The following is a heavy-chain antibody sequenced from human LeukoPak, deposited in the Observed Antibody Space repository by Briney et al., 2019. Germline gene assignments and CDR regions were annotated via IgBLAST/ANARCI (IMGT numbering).Heavy chain of an antibody. D-gene: IGHD3-22*01. J-gene: IGHJ4*02. Sequence: PGGSLRLSCAASGFTFSSYAMSWVRQAPGKGLEWVSAISGSGGSTYYADSVKGRFTISRDSSKNTLYLQMNSLRAEDTAIYHCAKSTSYYYDSSDPYYFDYWGQGTLVTVSS. CDR2: ISGSGGST. V-gene: IGHV3-23*01. CDR3: AKSTSYYYDSSDPYYFDY. CDR1: GFTFSSYA.